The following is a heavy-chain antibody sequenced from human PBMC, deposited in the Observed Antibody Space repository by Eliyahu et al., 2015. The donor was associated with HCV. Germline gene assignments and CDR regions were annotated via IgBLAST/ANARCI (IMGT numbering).Heavy chain of an antibody. V-gene: IGHV3-30*18. CDR1: GFXFSTSD. J-gene: IGHJ4*02. D-gene: IGHD3-3*01. CDR3: AKARPMEY. Sequence: QVQLVESGGGVVQPGTSLRLSCAASGFXFSTSDMXWVRQAPGRGLEWVALVLYDGXTKVYADAVKGRFIVSRDNFKNTLHLQMNSLSAEDTAVYYCAKARPMEYWGQGTLVTVSS. CDR2: VLYDGXTK.